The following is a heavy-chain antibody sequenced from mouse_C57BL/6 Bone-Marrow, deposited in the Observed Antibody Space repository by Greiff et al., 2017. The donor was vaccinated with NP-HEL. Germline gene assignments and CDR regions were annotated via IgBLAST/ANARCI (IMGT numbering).Heavy chain of an antibody. Sequence: QVQLQQPGAELVKPGASVKMSCKASGYTFTSYWLTWVKQRPGQGLEWIGDIYPGSGSTNYNEKFKSKATLTVDTSSSTAYMQLSSLTSEDSAVYYCARRHYYGSSPYYFDYWGQGTTLTVSS. CDR2: IYPGSGST. CDR1: GYTFTSYW. CDR3: ARRHYYGSSPYYFDY. D-gene: IGHD1-1*01. V-gene: IGHV1-55*01. J-gene: IGHJ2*01.